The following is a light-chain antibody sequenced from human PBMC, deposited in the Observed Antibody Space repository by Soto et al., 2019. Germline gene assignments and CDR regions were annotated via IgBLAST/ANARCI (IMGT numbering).Light chain of an antibody. Sequence: QSVLTQPPSASGTPGQRVTISCSGSSSNIGNNPVNWYQQLPGTAPKLLIYSNSHRPSGVPDRFSGSKSGTSASLAISGLQSEDEADYYCAAWDASLTGSWVFGGGTKVTVL. CDR3: AAWDASLTGSWV. CDR2: SNS. CDR1: SSNIGNNP. V-gene: IGLV1-44*01. J-gene: IGLJ3*02.